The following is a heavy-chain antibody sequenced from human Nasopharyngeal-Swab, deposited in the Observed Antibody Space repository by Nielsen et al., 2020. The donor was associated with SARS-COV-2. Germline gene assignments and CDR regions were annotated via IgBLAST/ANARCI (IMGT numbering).Heavy chain of an antibody. Sequence: SETLSLTCTVSGGSISSSSYYWGWIRQPPGKGLEWIGSIYYSGSTYYNPSLKSRVTISVDTSKNQFSLKLSSVTAADTAVYYCAHLGYCSSTSCLWGQGTLVTVSS. J-gene: IGHJ4*02. V-gene: IGHV4-39*01. CDR3: AHLGYCSSTSCL. CDR2: IYYSGST. D-gene: IGHD2-2*01. CDR1: GGSISSSSYY.